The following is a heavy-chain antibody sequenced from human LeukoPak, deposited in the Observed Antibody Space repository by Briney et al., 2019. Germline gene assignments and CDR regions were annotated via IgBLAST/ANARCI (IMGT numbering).Heavy chain of an antibody. J-gene: IGHJ4*02. CDR1: GFTFSSYW. CDR3: ARESDFWSGYYSVLDY. Sequence: GGSLRLSCAASGFTFSSYWMSWVRQAPGKGLEWVSYISSSGSTIYYADSVKGRFTISRDNAKNSLDLQMNSLRAEDTAVYYCARESDFWSGYYSVLDYWGQGTLVTVSS. D-gene: IGHD3-3*01. CDR2: ISSSGSTI. V-gene: IGHV3-48*04.